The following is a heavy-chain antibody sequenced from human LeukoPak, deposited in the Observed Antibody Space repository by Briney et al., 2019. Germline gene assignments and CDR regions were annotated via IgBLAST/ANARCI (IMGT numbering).Heavy chain of an antibody. CDR1: GGTFSSYA. CDR2: IIPILGIA. CDR3: ARVAMIVVEGRGRAGYFDY. J-gene: IGHJ4*02. V-gene: IGHV1-69*04. D-gene: IGHD3-22*01. Sequence: SVKVSCRASGGTFSSYAISWVRQAPGQGLEWMGRIIPILGIANYAQKFQGRVTTTADKSTSTAYMELSSLRSEDTAVYYCARVAMIVVEGRGRAGYFDYWGQGTLVTVSS.